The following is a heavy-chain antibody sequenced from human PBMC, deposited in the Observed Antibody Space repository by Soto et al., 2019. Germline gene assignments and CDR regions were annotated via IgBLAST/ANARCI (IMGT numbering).Heavy chain of an antibody. Sequence: GRPLRLSCAASGFTFCSYWMNRVRQAPGKGLEWVANIKQDGSEKYYVDSVKGRFTISRDNAKNSLYLQMNSLRAEDTAVYYCARDYLELVDYWGQGTLVTVSS. CDR2: IKQDGSEK. D-gene: IGHD1-7*01. CDR3: ARDYLELVDY. J-gene: IGHJ4*02. CDR1: GFTFCSYW. V-gene: IGHV3-7*05.